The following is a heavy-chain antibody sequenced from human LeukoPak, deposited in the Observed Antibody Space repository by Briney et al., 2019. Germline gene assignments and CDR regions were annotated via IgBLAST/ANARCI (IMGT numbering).Heavy chain of an antibody. CDR2: ISGRSNYI. V-gene: IGHV3-21*01. Sequence: GGSLRLSCAASGFTFSTFSMNWVRQAPGKGLEWVSSISGRSNYIFYADTVKGRFTISRDNAENSLYLLLNSLRVEDTAVYYCARGSTLGSCTSSSCHNWFDPWGQGTLVTVSS. CDR1: GFTFSTFS. CDR3: ARGSTLGSCTSSSCHNWFDP. D-gene: IGHD2-2*01. J-gene: IGHJ5*02.